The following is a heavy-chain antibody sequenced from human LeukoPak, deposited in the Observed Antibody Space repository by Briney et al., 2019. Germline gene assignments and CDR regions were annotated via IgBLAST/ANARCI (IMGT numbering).Heavy chain of an antibody. D-gene: IGHD2-15*01. CDR3: ARESKLGAAPTGGYYYYGMDV. J-gene: IGHJ6*02. V-gene: IGHV3-72*01. CDR1: GFTFSDYY. CDR2: IRNKANSYTT. Sequence: GGSLRLSCAASGFTFSDYYMDWVRQAPGMGLEWVGRIRNKANSYTTEYAGSVSGRFTISRDDSKDSLCLQMNSLKTEDTAVYYCARESKLGAAPTGGYYYYGMDVWGQGTTVTVSS.